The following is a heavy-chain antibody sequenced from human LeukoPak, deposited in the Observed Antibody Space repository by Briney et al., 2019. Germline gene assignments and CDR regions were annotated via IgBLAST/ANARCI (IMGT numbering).Heavy chain of an antibody. V-gene: IGHV4-59*01. CDR2: IYTGTT. Sequence: PSETLSLTCTVSGGSISSYYWSWIRQSPGKGLEWIGYIYTGTTNYNPSLKSRVTISVDTSKNQVSLKMVSVTAADTAVYYCRRGGSWPDYWGQGTLVTVSS. J-gene: IGHJ4*02. CDR1: GGSISSYY. CDR3: RRGGSWPDY.